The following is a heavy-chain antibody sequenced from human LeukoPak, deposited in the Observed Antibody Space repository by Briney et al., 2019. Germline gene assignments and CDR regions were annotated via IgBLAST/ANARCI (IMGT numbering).Heavy chain of an antibody. V-gene: IGHV3-7*01. D-gene: IGHD4-17*01. CDR3: ARDKSYGDSSDY. J-gene: IGHJ4*02. CDR1: GFAFSNYW. Sequence: GGSLRLSCAASGFAFSNYWMSWVRQAPGKGLEWVANIKQDGSEKYYVGSVKGRFTISRDNAKNSLYLQMNSLRAEDTAVYFCARDKSYGDSSDYWGQGTLVTVSS. CDR2: IKQDGSEK.